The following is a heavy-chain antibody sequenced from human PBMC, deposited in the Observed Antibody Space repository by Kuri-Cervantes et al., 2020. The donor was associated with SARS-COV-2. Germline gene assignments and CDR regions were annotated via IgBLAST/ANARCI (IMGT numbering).Heavy chain of an antibody. J-gene: IGHJ4*02. CDR3: ARGGWVGATTYYFDL. D-gene: IGHD1-26*01. CDR1: GFTFSSYS. CDR2: INSDGSTT. V-gene: IGHV3-74*01. Sequence: GESLKISCAASGFTFSSYSMHWVRQAPGKGLVWVSRINSDGSTTNYADSVKGRFTISRDNSKYTLYLHMSRLRPEDTTVYYCARGGWVGATTYYFDLWGQGTLVTVSS.